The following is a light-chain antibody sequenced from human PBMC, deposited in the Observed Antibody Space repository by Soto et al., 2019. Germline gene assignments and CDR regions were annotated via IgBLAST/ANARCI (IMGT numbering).Light chain of an antibody. CDR2: ERS. CDR3: QQRTNWPWT. J-gene: IGKJ1*01. V-gene: IGKV3-11*01. Sequence: DIVMTQSPDSQAVSLRARATPSGSASQSVSRYVAWYQQKAGQAPRLLIYERSNRATGIPTMFRGSGAWTEFTLTISGLDPESFEVYSCQQRTNWPWTFGQGTKVYI. CDR1: QSVSRY.